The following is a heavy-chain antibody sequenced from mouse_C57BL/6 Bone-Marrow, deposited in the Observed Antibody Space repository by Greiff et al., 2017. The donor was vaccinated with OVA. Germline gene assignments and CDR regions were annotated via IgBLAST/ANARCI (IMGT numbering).Heavy chain of an antibody. V-gene: IGHV14-4*01. D-gene: IGHD1-1*01. Sequence: EVKLQESGAELVRPGASVTLSCTASGFNIKDDYMHWVKQRPEQGLEWIGWIDPENGDTEYASKFQGKATITADTSSNTAYLQLSSLTSEDTAVYYCTTGGLYGRDVWGTGTTVTVSS. CDR1: GFNIKDDY. CDR3: TTGGLYGRDV. J-gene: IGHJ1*03. CDR2: IDPENGDT.